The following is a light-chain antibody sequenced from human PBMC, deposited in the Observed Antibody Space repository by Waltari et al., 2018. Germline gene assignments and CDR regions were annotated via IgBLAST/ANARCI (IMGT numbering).Light chain of an antibody. CDR3: LQTLRTWT. CDR1: QSLLHSNGYNY. Sequence: DIVMTQSPLSLTVTPGEPASISCRSSQSLLHSNGYNYLDWYLQKPGQSPQLLIYFGSILASGVPDRFSGSASGTDFTLKISRVEAEDAGVYYCLQTLRTWTFGQGTKVEIK. J-gene: IGKJ1*01. CDR2: FGS. V-gene: IGKV2-28*01.